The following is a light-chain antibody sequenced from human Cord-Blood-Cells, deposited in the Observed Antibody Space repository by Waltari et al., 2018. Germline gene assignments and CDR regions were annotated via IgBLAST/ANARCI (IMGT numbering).Light chain of an antibody. CDR2: DAS. CDR1: QSISSW. Sequence: DIQMTQSPSTLSASVADRVTITCRASQSISSWLAWYQQKPGKAPKLLIYDASSLESGVPSRFSGSGSGTEFTLTISSLQPDDFATYYCQQYNSLTWTFGQGTKVEIK. J-gene: IGKJ1*01. CDR3: QQYNSLTWT. V-gene: IGKV1-5*01.